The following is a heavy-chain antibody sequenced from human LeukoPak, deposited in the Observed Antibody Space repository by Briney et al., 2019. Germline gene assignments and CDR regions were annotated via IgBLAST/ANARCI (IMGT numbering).Heavy chain of an antibody. D-gene: IGHD5-18*01. Sequence: GSVKVSCKASGYTFTGYYMHWVRQAPGQGLEWMGWINPNSGGTNYAQKFQGRVTMTRDTSISTAYMELSRLRSDDTAVYYCARDTAMVTPEYYFDYWGQGTLVTVSS. J-gene: IGHJ4*02. CDR1: GYTFTGYY. V-gene: IGHV1-2*02. CDR3: ARDTAMVTPEYYFDY. CDR2: INPNSGGT.